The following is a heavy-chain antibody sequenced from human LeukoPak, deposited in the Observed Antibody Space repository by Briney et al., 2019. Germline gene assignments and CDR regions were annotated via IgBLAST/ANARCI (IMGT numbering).Heavy chain of an antibody. CDR3: ATGGWLQPFDY. J-gene: IGHJ4*02. D-gene: IGHD5-24*01. Sequence: PGGSLRLSCAASGFIVSSNYMTWVRQAPGKGLEWVSVIYSGGSTYYADSVKGRFTISRDNAKNSLYLQMNSLRAEDTAVYYCATGGWLQPFDYWGQGTLVTVSS. V-gene: IGHV3-66*01. CDR2: IYSGGST. CDR1: GFIVSSNY.